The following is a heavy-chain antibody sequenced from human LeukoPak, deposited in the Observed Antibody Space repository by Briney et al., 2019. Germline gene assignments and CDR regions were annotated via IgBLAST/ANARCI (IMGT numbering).Heavy chain of an antibody. D-gene: IGHD1-26*01. J-gene: IGHJ4*02. V-gene: IGHV3-53*01. Sequence: SVKGRFTISRDNSKNTLYLQMNSLRAEDTAVYYCARVGGGSRAVDYWGQGTLVTVSS. CDR3: ARVGGGSRAVDY.